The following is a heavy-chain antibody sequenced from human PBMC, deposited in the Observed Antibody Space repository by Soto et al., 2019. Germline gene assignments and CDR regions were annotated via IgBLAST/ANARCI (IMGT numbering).Heavy chain of an antibody. CDR3: ARDLLGVFGGGGCYEAAYFFYVMDF. CDR2: IIPLLEAA. Sequence: GASVKVSCKASGSTFSHHAISWVRQAPRQGLEWMGGIIPLLEAAHYAQKFQGRVTITADRYTNTAYMELSSLTSEYTATYYGARDLLGVFGGGGCYEAAYFFYVMDFGGQGTTVPFSS. D-gene: IGHD2-15*01. CDR1: GSTFSHHA. J-gene: IGHJ6*02. V-gene: IGHV1-69*06.